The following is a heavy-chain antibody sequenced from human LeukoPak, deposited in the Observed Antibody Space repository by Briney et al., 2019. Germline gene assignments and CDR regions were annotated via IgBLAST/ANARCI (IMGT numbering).Heavy chain of an antibody. V-gene: IGHV3-7*03. D-gene: IGHD2-2*02. CDR2: INQDGSEK. CDR3: AKDLWGFVEVAAILDY. J-gene: IGHJ4*02. Sequence: TGGSLRISCAASGFHFTTYWMTWVRQAPGKGLEWVANINQDGSEKHYADSVKGRFTISRDNSKNTLYLQMNSLRVEDTAVYYCAKDLWGFVEVAAILDYWGQGTLVTVSS. CDR1: GFHFTTYW.